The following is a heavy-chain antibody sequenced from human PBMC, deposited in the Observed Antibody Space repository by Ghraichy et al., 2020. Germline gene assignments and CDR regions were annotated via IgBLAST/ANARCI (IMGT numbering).Heavy chain of an antibody. CDR3: ARGRYCGGGACYPRPSSFAY. Sequence: SETLSLTCSVYGGSIGGYYWSWIRHSPGQGREWMGGRSDGGGGSDNPSLGSRGTMSLDTYNNQVALSLASVTAADTALYFCARGRYCGGGACYPRPSSFAYWGQGIPVTVSS. D-gene: IGHD2-15*01. CDR2: RSDGGGG. J-gene: IGHJ4*02. V-gene: IGHV4-34*01. CDR1: GGSIGGYY.